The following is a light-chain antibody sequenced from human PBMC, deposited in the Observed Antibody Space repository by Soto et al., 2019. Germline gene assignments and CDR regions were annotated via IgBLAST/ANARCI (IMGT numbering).Light chain of an antibody. J-gene: IGKJ2*01. CDR2: WAS. Sequence: DIVMTQSPDSLAVSLGVRATINCKSSQRVLYSSNNENYLAWYQQKPGQPPKLLIYWASTRQSGVPDRFSGSGSGPDFSLTISSLQAEDVAVYYCQQYYTTPYTFGQGTKLEIK. CDR1: QRVLYSSNNENY. V-gene: IGKV4-1*01. CDR3: QQYYTTPYT.